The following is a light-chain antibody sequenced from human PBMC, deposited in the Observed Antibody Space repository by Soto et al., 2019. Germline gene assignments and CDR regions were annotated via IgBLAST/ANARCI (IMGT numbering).Light chain of an antibody. J-gene: IGLJ1*01. CDR3: CSYTDRQSYL. CDR1: SSDFGNYNL. Sequence: QSALTQPASVSGSPGQSITISCTGTSSDFGNYNLVSWYQQHPGKVPKLILFEVNKRPSGVSGRFSGSKSGNTASLTISGLQAEDEADYYCCSYTDRQSYLFGTGTKVTV. V-gene: IGLV2-23*02. CDR2: EVN.